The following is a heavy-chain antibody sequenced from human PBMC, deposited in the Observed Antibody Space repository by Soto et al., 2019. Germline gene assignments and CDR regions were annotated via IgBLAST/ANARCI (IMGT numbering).Heavy chain of an antibody. CDR1: GFTHKNYW. CDR2: INSDESIT. J-gene: IGHJ4*02. V-gene: IGHV3-74*01. D-gene: IGHD6-19*01. Sequence: GGSLRLSCAASGFTHKNYWMHWVRQAPGEGLVWVAHINSDESITNYANSVKGRFTISRDIAKNSLFLQLTSLRAEDTAIYYCARGGDSSLDYWGQGTLVTVSS. CDR3: ARGGDSSLDY.